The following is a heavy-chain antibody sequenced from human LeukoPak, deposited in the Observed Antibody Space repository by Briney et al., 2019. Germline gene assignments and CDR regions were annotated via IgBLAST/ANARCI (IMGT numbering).Heavy chain of an antibody. Sequence: SETLSLTCTVSGGSISSYYWSWIRQPPGKGLEWIGYIYYSGSTNYNPSLKSRVTISVDTSKNQFSLKLSSVTAADTAVYYCARDRLGYSYGTVINWFDPWGQGTLVTVSS. V-gene: IGHV4-59*01. D-gene: IGHD5-18*01. CDR2: IYYSGST. J-gene: IGHJ5*02. CDR1: GGSISSYY. CDR3: ARDRLGYSYGTVINWFDP.